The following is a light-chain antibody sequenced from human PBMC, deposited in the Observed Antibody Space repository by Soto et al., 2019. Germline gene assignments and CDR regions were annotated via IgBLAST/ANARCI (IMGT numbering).Light chain of an antibody. CDR2: ATS. V-gene: IGKV3-15*01. CDR1: QSVGNN. J-gene: IGKJ4*01. CDR3: QQYGDWPLT. Sequence: EIVLTQSPATLYVSPGERATLSCRASQSVGNNFAWYQQKPGQAPRLLIFATSTRATGVPARFSGSGSGTEFTLTISSLQSEDVAVYYCQQYGDWPLTFGGGAKVEIE.